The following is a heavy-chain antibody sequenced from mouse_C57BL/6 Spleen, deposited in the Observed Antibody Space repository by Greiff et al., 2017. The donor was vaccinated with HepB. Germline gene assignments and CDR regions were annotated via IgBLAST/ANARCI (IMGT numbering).Heavy chain of an antibody. Sequence: VQLQQPGAELVKPGASVKLSCKASGYTFTSYWMHWVKQRPGQGLEWIGMIHPNSGSTNYNEKFKSKATLTVYKSSSTAYMQLSSLTAEDSAVYYCARDWRGFDYWGQGTTLTVSS. CDR1: GYTFTSYW. V-gene: IGHV1-64*01. CDR3: ARDWRGFDY. D-gene: IGHD4-1*01. J-gene: IGHJ2*01. CDR2: IHPNSGST.